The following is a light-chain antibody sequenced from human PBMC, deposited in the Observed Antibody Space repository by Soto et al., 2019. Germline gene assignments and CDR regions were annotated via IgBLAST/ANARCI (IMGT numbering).Light chain of an antibody. CDR3: HQYAGSPRT. CDR1: QSVAGSY. CDR2: GAS. J-gene: IGKJ1*01. Sequence: EIVLTQSPGTLSLSPGERATLSCRASQSVAGSYLAWYQQKPGQAPRLLIYGASGRATGIPDRFGGGGSGTDFTLTISRLEPEDIAVYSCHQYAGSPRTFGQGTKVEI. V-gene: IGKV3-20*01.